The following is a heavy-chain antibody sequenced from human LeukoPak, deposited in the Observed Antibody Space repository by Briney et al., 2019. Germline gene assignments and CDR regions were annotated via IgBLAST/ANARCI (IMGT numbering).Heavy chain of an antibody. J-gene: IGHJ4*02. CDR2: IKQDGSEK. V-gene: IGHV3-7*01. CDR3: ARDRPPPYSYGSGYFDY. D-gene: IGHD5-18*01. Sequence: QPGGSLRLSCAASGFTFSSYWMSWVRQAPGKGLEWVANIKQDGSEKYYVDSVKGRFTISRDNAKNSLYLQMNSLRAEDTAVYYCARDRPPPYSYGSGYFDYWGQGTLVTVSS. CDR1: GFTFSSYW.